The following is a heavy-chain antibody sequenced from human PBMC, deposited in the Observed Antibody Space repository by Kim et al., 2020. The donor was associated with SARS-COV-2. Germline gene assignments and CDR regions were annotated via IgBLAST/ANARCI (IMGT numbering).Heavy chain of an antibody. V-gene: IGHV1-69*02. CDR3: ATLWFGEYWFDP. CDR2: IIPILGIA. D-gene: IGHD3-10*01. Sequence: SVKVSCKAPGGTFSSYTISWVRQAPGQGLEWMGRIIPILGIANYAQKFQGRVTITADKSTSTAYMEPSSLRSEDTAVYYCATLWFGEYWFDPWGQGTLVTVSS. CDR1: GGTFSSYT. J-gene: IGHJ5*02.